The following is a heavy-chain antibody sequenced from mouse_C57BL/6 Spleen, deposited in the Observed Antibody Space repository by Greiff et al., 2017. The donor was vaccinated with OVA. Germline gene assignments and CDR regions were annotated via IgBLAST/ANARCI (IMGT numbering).Heavy chain of an antibody. D-gene: IGHD2-1*01. CDR3: ARGGNGNYNAMDY. J-gene: IGHJ4*01. V-gene: IGHV1-82*01. CDR2: IYPGDGDT. CDR1: GYAFSSSW. Sequence: QVQLQQSGPELVKPGASVKISCKASGYAFSSSWMNWVKQRPGKGLEWIGRIYPGDGDTNYNGKFKGKATLTADTSSSTAYMQLSSLTSEDSAVYFCARGGNGNYNAMDYWGQGTSVTVAS.